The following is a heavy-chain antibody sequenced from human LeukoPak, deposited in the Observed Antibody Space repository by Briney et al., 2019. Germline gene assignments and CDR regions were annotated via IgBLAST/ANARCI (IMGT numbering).Heavy chain of an antibody. D-gene: IGHD6-19*01. V-gene: IGHV3-23*01. CDR3: ARDFEWLDYYYGMDV. Sequence: GGSLRLSCAASGFTFSSYAMSWVRQAPGKGLEWVSAISGSGGSTYYADSVKGRFTISRDNAKNSLYLQMNSLRDEDTAVYYCARDFEWLDYYYGMDVWGQGTTVTVSS. J-gene: IGHJ6*02. CDR1: GFTFSSYA. CDR2: ISGSGGST.